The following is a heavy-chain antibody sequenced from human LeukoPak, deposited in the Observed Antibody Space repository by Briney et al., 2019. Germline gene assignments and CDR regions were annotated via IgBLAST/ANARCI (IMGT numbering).Heavy chain of an antibody. D-gene: IGHD1-1*01. V-gene: IGHV4-59*01. CDR3: ARLYQQSKWKYYYYYMDV. CDR2: VFDSGST. CDR1: GASFSTNY. J-gene: IGHJ6*03. Sequence: PSETLSLTCSVSGASFSTNYWSWIRQPPGRGLEWSGYVFDSGSTYYNPSLKSRVTISVDTSTKQFSLRLSSVTAADTAVYYCARLYQQSKWKYYYYYMDVWGKGTAVTVSS.